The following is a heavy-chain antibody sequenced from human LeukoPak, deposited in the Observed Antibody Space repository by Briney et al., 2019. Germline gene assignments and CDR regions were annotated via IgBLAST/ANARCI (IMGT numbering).Heavy chain of an antibody. CDR1: GFTFSSYS. V-gene: IGHV3-21*01. CDR2: ISSSSSYI. Sequence: GGSLRLSCAASGFTFSSYSMNWVRQAPGKGLKWVSSISSSSSYIYYADSVKGRFTISRDNTENSLYLQMNSLRAEDTAVYYCARGNWFDPWGQGTLVTVSS. J-gene: IGHJ5*02. CDR3: ARGNWFDP.